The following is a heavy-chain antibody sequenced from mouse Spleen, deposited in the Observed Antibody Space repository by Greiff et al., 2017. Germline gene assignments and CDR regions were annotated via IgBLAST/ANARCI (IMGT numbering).Heavy chain of an antibody. V-gene: IGHV14-4*01. D-gene: IGHD2-4*01. CDR1: GFNIKDDY. CDR3: TTGRVMIIWFAY. J-gene: IGHJ3*01. Sequence: VQLQQSGAELVRPGASVKLSCTASGFNIKDDYMHWVKQRPEQGLEWIGWIDPENGDTEYASKFQGKATITADTSSNTAYLQLSSLTSEDTAVYYCTTGRVMIIWFAYWGQGTLVTVSA. CDR2: IDPENGDT.